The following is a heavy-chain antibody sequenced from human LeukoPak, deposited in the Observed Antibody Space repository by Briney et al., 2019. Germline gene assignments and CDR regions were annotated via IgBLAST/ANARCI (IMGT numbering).Heavy chain of an antibody. CDR3: ARHGVYGDRTDY. D-gene: IGHD4-17*01. V-gene: IGHV4-59*08. CDR2: VYDSGST. J-gene: IGHJ4*02. CDR1: GGSISSYY. Sequence: ASETLSLTCTASGGSISSYYWSWIRQPPGKGLEWSGYVYDSGSTNYNPSLKSRVTISVDTSKNQFSLKLSSVTAADTAVYYCARHGVYGDRTDYWGQGTLATVSS.